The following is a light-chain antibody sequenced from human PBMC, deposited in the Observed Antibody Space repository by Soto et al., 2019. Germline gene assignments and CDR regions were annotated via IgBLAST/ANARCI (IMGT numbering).Light chain of an antibody. J-gene: IGKJ5*01. V-gene: IGKV1-9*01. CDR1: QGISSF. CDR2: GAT. CDR3: QQFKSYVA. Sequence: IQLTQSPSSLSASVGERVTITCRASQGISSFLAWYQQVPGKAPKLLISGATTLQSGVPSRFSGIGSGTNFTLTLSSLQPEDFATYYCQQFKSYVAVGQGTRLDIK.